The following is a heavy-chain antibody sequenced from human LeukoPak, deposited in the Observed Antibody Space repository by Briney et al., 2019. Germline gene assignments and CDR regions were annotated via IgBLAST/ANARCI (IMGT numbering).Heavy chain of an antibody. V-gene: IGHV3-7*04. Sequence: SGGSLRLSCAASGFTFSSYWMSWVRQAPGKGLEWVANIKQDGSEKYYVDSVKGRFTISRDNAKKSLYLQMDSLRPEDTAVYYCARYNWNVRGLDYWGQGTLVTVSS. CDR3: ARYNWNVRGLDY. J-gene: IGHJ4*02. CDR2: IKQDGSEK. CDR1: GFTFSSYW. D-gene: IGHD1-1*01.